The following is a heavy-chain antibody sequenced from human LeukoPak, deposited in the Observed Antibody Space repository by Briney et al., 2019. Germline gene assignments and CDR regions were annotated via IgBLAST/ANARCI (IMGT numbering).Heavy chain of an antibody. CDR2: INHSGST. J-gene: IGHJ3*02. D-gene: IGHD3-10*01. Sequence: SETLSLTCTVSGDSISSGSYYWGWIRQPPGKGLEWIGEINHSGSTNYNPSLKSRVTISVDTSKNQFSLKLSSVTAADTAVYYCTRGGDRRAFDIWGQGTMVTVSS. CDR3: TRGGDRRAFDI. V-gene: IGHV4-39*07. CDR1: GDSISSGSYY.